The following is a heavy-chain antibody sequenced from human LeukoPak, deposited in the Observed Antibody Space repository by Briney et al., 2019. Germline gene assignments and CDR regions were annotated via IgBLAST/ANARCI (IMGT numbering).Heavy chain of an antibody. Sequence: GGSLRLSCAASGFTFSSYSMHWVRQAPGKGLEWVAVISYDGSNKYYADSVKGRFTISRDNSKNTLYLQMNSLRAEDTAVYYCAKGVRITIFGVAATPPDYWGQGTLVTVSS. D-gene: IGHD3-3*01. CDR3: AKGVRITIFGVAATPPDY. CDR2: ISYDGSNK. V-gene: IGHV3-30*18. CDR1: GFTFSSYS. J-gene: IGHJ4*02.